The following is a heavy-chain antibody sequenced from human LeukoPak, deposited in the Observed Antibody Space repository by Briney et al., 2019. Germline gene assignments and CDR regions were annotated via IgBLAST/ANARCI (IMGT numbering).Heavy chain of an antibody. CDR1: GGTFSSYA. V-gene: IGHV1-69*13. Sequence: ASVKVSCKASGGTFSSYAISWVRQAPGQGLEWMGGIIPIFGTANYAQKFQGRVTITADESTSTAYMELSSLRSEDTAVYYCARATYYYDSSGYYPDYWGQGTLVTVSS. J-gene: IGHJ4*02. CDR3: ARATYYYDSSGYYPDY. CDR2: IIPIFGTA. D-gene: IGHD3-22*01.